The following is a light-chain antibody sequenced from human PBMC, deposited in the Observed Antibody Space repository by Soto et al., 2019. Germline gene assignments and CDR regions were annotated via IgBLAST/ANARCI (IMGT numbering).Light chain of an antibody. CDR2: ENN. Sequence: QSVLTQPPSVSAAPGQRVTISCSGSTSNIGSNFVSWYQQLPGTAPKLLIYENNKRPSGIPDRFSGSKSGTSATLGITGLQTGDEADYYCATWDSSLGAWVFGGGTQLTVL. V-gene: IGLV1-51*01. CDR3: ATWDSSLGAWV. J-gene: IGLJ3*02. CDR1: TSNIGSNF.